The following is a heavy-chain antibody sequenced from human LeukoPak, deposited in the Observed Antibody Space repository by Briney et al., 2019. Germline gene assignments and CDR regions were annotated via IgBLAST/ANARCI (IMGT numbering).Heavy chain of an antibody. CDR3: ARVGIAAREYFDY. J-gene: IGHJ4*02. V-gene: IGHV3-7*01. CDR1: GFTFSSYW. Sequence: GGSLRLSCAASGFTFSSYWMSWVRQAPGKGLEWVANIKQDGGEKYYVDSVKGRFTISRDNAKNSLYLQMNSMRAEDTAVYYCARVGIAAREYFDYWGQGTLVTVSS. D-gene: IGHD6-13*01. CDR2: IKQDGGEK.